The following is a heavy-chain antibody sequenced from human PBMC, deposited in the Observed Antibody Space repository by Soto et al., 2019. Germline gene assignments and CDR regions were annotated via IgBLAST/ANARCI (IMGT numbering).Heavy chain of an antibody. Sequence: VQLVESGGGLVQPGGSLRLSCAASGFTVSSNYMSWVRQAPGKGLEWVSVIYSGGSTYYADSVKGRFTISRHNSKNTLYLQMNSLRAEDTAVYYGTREIAVAAVQRAHYYYSLDVWGKGTTVTVSS. CDR3: TREIAVAAVQRAHYYYSLDV. CDR1: GFTVSSNY. CDR2: IYSGGST. V-gene: IGHV3-53*04. J-gene: IGHJ6*03. D-gene: IGHD6-19*01.